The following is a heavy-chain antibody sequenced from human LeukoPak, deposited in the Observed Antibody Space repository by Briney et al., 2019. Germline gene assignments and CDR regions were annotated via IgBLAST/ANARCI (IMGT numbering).Heavy chain of an antibody. CDR1: GGSICSYY. Sequence: KPSETLSLTCTVSGGSICSYYWSWIRQPPGKGLEWIGYIYYSGSTNYNPSLKSRVTISVDTSKNQFSLKLSSVTAADTAVYYCARGFAVDYWGQGTLVTVSS. CDR3: ARGFAVDY. V-gene: IGHV4-59*01. CDR2: IYYSGST. D-gene: IGHD3-3*01. J-gene: IGHJ4*02.